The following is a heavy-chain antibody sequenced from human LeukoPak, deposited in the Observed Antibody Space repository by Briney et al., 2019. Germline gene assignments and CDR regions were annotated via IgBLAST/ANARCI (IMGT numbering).Heavy chain of an antibody. V-gene: IGHV3-23*01. CDR2: INDRGTGT. CDR1: GFTFSKFA. J-gene: IGHJ4*02. Sequence: PGGSLRLSCAASGFTFSKFALSWVRQAPGKGLEWVSTINDRGTGTYYADSVKGRFTISRDNSKNTLSLQMNSLRAEDTAVYYCATGGLDGFPTKPYFDYWGQGTLVTVSS. D-gene: IGHD5-24*01. CDR3: ATGGLDGFPTKPYFDY.